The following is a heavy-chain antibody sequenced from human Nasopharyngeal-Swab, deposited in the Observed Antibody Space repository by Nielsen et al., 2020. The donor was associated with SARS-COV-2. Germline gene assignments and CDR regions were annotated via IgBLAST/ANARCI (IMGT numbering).Heavy chain of an antibody. CDR3: AKDKAHSTFDY. V-gene: IGHV3-23*01. CDR1: GFTFSNYV. CDR2: TTNSGGST. D-gene: IGHD4-11*01. J-gene: IGHJ4*02. Sequence: GGSLRLSCAASGFTFSNYVMNWVRQAPGKGLEWVSATTNSGGSTYYADSVKGRFTISRDNSKNTLFLQMNSLRAEDTAVYYCAKDKAHSTFDYWGQGTLVTVSS.